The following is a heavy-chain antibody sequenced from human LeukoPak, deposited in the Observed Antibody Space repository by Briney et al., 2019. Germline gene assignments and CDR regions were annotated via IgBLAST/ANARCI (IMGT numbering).Heavy chain of an antibody. D-gene: IGHD3-10*01. CDR3: ARGDYYGSGSYYIFDY. J-gene: IGHJ4*02. Sequence: ASVKVSCKASGGTFSSYAIRWVRQAPGQGLEWMGRIIPILGIANYAQKFQGRVTITADKSTSTAYMELSSLRSEDTAVYYCARGDYYGSGSYYIFDYWGQGTLVTVSS. V-gene: IGHV1-69*04. CDR1: GGTFSSYA. CDR2: IIPILGIA.